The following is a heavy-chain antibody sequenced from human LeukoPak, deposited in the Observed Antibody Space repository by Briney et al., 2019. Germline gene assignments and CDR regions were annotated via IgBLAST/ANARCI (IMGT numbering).Heavy chain of an antibody. V-gene: IGHV3-30-3*01. CDR3: ARDRYYDSSGDFDY. Sequence: GGSLRLSCAASGFTVSNYYMSWVRQAPGKGLEWVAVISYDGSNKYYADSVKGRFTISRDNSKNTLYLQMNSLRAEDTAVYYCARDRYYDSSGDFDYWGQGTLVTVSS. CDR1: GFTVSNYY. CDR2: ISYDGSNK. J-gene: IGHJ4*02. D-gene: IGHD3-22*01.